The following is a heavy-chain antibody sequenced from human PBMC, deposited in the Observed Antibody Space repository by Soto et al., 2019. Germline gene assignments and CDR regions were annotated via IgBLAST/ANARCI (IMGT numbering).Heavy chain of an antibody. CDR2: MWYDGLRQ. J-gene: IGHJ4*02. Sequence: GGSLRLSCVGSGFTLNNYGVHWVRQAPGKGLEWVALMWYDGLRQTYLDSVRGRFAVSRDSSTNTIYLQMNSLRVEDTGNYFCVKESTPPFFDSWGQGTPVTVSS. CDR3: VKESTPPFFDS. D-gene: IGHD2-15*01. V-gene: IGHV3-33*03. CDR1: GFTLNNYG.